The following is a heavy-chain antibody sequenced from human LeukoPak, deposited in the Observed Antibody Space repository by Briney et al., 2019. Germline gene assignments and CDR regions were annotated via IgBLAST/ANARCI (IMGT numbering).Heavy chain of an antibody. CDR2: IYYSGST. CDR3: ALSYVTDAFDI. D-gene: IGHD3-16*01. V-gene: IGHV4-30-4*01. CDR1: GGSLSSGDYY. Sequence: SETLSLTCTVSGGSLSSGDYYWSWIRQPPGKSLEWIGYIYYSGSTYYNPSLKSRVTISVDTSKNQFSLKLSSVTAADTAVYYCALSYVTDAFDIWGQGTMVTVSS. J-gene: IGHJ3*02.